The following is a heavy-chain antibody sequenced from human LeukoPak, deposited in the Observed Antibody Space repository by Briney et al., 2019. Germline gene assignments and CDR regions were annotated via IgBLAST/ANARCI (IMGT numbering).Heavy chain of an antibody. CDR1: GGSIRSGGYC. CDR3: ARGGSIVVVPAARDWFDR. V-gene: IGHV4-31*03. Sequence: PSETLSLTCTVSGGSIRSGGYCWSWIRQHPGKGLEWIGYIYYSGSTYYNPSLKSRVTISVDTSKNQFSLKLSSVTAADTAVYYCARGGSIVVVPAARDWFDRWGQGTLVTVSS. D-gene: IGHD2-2*01. J-gene: IGHJ5*02. CDR2: IYYSGST.